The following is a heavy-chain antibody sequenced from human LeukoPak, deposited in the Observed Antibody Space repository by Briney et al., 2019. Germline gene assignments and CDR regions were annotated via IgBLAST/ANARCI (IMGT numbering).Heavy chain of an antibody. Sequence: PGGSLRLSCAASGFIFSSYAMHWVRQAPGKGLEYVSAISSNGDATYYANSVKGRFTISRDNPKDTLYLQMGSLRAEDMAMYYCARARAGLLGYFDYWGQGTLVTVSS. D-gene: IGHD3-16*01. CDR2: ISSNGDAT. CDR1: GFIFSSYA. CDR3: ARARAGLLGYFDY. V-gene: IGHV3-64*01. J-gene: IGHJ4*02.